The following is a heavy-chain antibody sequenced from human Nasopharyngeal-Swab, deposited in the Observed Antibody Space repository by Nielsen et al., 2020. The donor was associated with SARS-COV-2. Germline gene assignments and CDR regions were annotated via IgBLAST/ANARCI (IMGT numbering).Heavy chain of an antibody. D-gene: IGHD1-7*01. CDR2: IDWDDDK. CDR3: ARTLGRNYEERDALDI. J-gene: IGHJ3*02. Sequence: SGPTLVKPTQTLTLTCTFSGFSLSTSGMCVSWIRQPPGKALEWLARIDWDDDKYYSTSLKTRLTISKDTSKNQVVLTMTNMDPVDTATYYCARTLGRNYEERDALDIWGQGTMVTVSS. CDR1: GFSLSTSGMC. V-gene: IGHV2-70*11.